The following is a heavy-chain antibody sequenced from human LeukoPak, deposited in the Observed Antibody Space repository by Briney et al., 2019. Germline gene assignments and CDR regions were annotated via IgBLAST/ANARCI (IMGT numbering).Heavy chain of an antibody. CDR1: GYTLTELS. CDR2: FDPEDGET. J-gene: IGHJ4*02. CDR3: ATDRYGDYELDY. D-gene: IGHD4-17*01. Sequence: ASVKVSYKVSGYTLTELSMHWVRQAPGKGLEWMGGFDPEDGETIYAQKFQGRVTMTEDTSTDTAYMELSSLRSEDTAVYYCATDRYGDYELDYWGQGTLVTVSS. V-gene: IGHV1-24*01.